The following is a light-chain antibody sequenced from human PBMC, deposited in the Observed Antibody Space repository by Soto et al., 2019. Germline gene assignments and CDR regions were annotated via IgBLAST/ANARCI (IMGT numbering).Light chain of an antibody. CDR1: QTVYNN. J-gene: IGKJ4*01. V-gene: IGKV3-15*01. CDR3: QQYSNWPLT. Sequence: EIVMTQSLATLSVSPGERATLSCRASQTVYNNLAWYQQKPGQPPRLLIYGASARATGIPARFSGSGSGTEFTLTIGSLQSEDFAVYYCQQYSNWPLTFGGGTKVEIK. CDR2: GAS.